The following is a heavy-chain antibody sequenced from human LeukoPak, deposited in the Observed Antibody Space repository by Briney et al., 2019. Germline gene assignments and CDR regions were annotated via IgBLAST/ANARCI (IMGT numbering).Heavy chain of an antibody. J-gene: IGHJ3*02. CDR1: GGSISSYY. Sequence: WGTLSLTCTVSGGSISSYYWSWIRQPPGKGLEWIGYIYYSGSTNYNPSLKSRVTISVDTSKNQFSPKLSSVTAADTAVYYCARLPGFRDDFDIWGQGTMVTVSS. CDR3: ARLPGFRDDFDI. V-gene: IGHV4-59*08. CDR2: IYYSGST.